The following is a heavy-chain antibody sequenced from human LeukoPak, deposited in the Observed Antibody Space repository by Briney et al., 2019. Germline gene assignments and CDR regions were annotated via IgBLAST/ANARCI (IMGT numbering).Heavy chain of an antibody. CDR2: ISRNGGST. J-gene: IGHJ6*04. D-gene: IGHD3-10*02. V-gene: IGHV3-20*04. CDR1: GFTFDEYG. Sequence: LSGGSLRLSCAASGFTFDEYGMTWVRQAPGQGLEWVSGISRNGGSTGYADSVKGRFTISRDNVKNYLFLQMNSLRAEDTALYYCAELGITMIGGVWGKGTTVTISS. CDR3: AELGITMIGGV.